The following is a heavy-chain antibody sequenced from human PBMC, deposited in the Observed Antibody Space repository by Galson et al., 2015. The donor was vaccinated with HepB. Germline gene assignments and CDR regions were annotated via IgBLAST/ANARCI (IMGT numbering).Heavy chain of an antibody. CDR2: IDPSDSYT. Sequence: QSGAEVKKPGESLRISCKGSGYSFTSYWISWVRQMPGKGLEWMGRIDPSDSYTNYSPSFQGHVTISADKSISTAYLQWSSLKASDTAMYYCASADMITFGGATGQYYYYYGMDVWGQGTTVTVSS. V-gene: IGHV5-10-1*01. J-gene: IGHJ6*02. D-gene: IGHD3-16*01. CDR1: GYSFTSYW. CDR3: ASADMITFGGATGQYYYYYGMDV.